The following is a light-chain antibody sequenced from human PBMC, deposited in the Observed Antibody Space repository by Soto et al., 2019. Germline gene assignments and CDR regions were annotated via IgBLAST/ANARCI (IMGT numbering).Light chain of an antibody. Sequence: QLVLTQSPSASASLGASVKLTCTLSSGHSSYGIAWHQQQPEKGPRYLMKFNSDGSHSKGDGIPDRFSGSSSGAERYLIISSLQSEDEADYYCQTWGTGTHVVFGGGTKLTVL. CDR3: QTWGTGTHVV. CDR2: FNSDGSH. J-gene: IGLJ2*01. CDR1: SGHSSYG. V-gene: IGLV4-69*01.